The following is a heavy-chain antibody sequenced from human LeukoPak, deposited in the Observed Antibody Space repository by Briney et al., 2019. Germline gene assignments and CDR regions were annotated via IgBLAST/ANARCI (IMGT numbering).Heavy chain of an antibody. CDR1: VAFMSSYY. CDR3: ARGGEAGLAD. V-gene: IGHV4-59*01. Sequence: SETLSLTCTVSVAFMSSYYWTWIRQPPGKGLEWIGYIYSSGSTNSNPSLKSRVTMSVDTSKNQFSMNLSAVTAADTAVYSCARGGEAGLADWGQGTLVTVSS. CDR2: IYSSGST. D-gene: IGHD4-17*01. J-gene: IGHJ4*02.